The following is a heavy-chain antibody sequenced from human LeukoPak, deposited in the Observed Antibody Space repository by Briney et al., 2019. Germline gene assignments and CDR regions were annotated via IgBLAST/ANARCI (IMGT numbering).Heavy chain of an antibody. J-gene: IGHJ3*02. D-gene: IGHD3-22*01. Sequence: GESLKISCKGSGYSFTTYWIGWVRQMPGKGLEWMGIIYPGDSGTRYNPSFQGQVTISADKSINTAYLQWSSLRASDTAMYYCARRGNSMMGEAFDIWGQGTMITVSS. V-gene: IGHV5-51*01. CDR3: ARRGNSMMGEAFDI. CDR1: GYSFTTYW. CDR2: IYPGDSGT.